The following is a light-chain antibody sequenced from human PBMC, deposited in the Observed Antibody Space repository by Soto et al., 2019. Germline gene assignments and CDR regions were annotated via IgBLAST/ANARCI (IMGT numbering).Light chain of an antibody. CDR1: RLGEKF. CDR2: QDN. Sequence: SYELTQPPSVSVSPGQTASITCSGNRLGEKFASWYQQKPGQSPILVTFQDNKRPSGIPERFSGSNSGNTATLTISGAQAMDEADYYCQAWDDYSVLFGGGSKLTVL. V-gene: IGLV3-1*01. J-gene: IGLJ2*01. CDR3: QAWDDYSVL.